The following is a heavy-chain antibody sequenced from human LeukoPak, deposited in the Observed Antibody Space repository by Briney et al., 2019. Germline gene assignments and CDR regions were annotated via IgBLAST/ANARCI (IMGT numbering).Heavy chain of an antibody. V-gene: IGHV1-18*04. D-gene: IGHD3-9*01. CDR1: GYTFTSYG. CDR3: ARDREDILTGCPDRDFDY. J-gene: IGHJ4*02. CDR2: ISAYNGNT. Sequence: GASVKVSCKASGYTFTSYGISWVRQAPGQGLEWMGWISAYNGNTNYAQKLQGRVTMTTDTSTSTAYMELRSLRSDDTAVYYCARDREDILTGCPDRDFDYWGQGTLVTVSS.